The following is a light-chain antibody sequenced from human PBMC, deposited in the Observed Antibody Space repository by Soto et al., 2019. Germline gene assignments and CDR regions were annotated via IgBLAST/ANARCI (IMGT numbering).Light chain of an antibody. CDR1: QSVSSSY. Sequence: EIVLTQSPGTLSLSPGERATLSCRASQSVSSSYLAWYQQKPGQAPRLLIYGASSRATGIPDRFSGSGSGTDFTLTISRLEPEDFAVYYCQKYGRYSYTFGQGTKVDIK. CDR3: QKYGRYSYT. CDR2: GAS. V-gene: IGKV3-20*01. J-gene: IGKJ2*01.